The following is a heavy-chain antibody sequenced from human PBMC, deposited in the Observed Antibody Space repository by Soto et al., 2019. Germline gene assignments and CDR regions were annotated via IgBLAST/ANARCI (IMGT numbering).Heavy chain of an antibody. CDR2: ISSGGTYM. J-gene: IGHJ4*02. Sequence: EVQLVESGGGLVKPGGSLRLSCAASGFTFSSYTINWVRQAPGKGLEWVSSISSGGTYMSYADSVKGRFTNSRDNAKNSLYLQMNSLRAEDTAVYYCARQYCAGGSCYRLDYWGQGTLVTVCS. CDR1: GFTFSSYT. V-gene: IGHV3-21*01. CDR3: ARQYCAGGSCYRLDY. D-gene: IGHD2-15*01.